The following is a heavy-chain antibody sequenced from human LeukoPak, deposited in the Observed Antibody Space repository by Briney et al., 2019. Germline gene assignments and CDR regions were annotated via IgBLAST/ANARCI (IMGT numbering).Heavy chain of an antibody. J-gene: IGHJ4*02. D-gene: IGHD3-22*01. CDR3: ARDGGYHDSSGYYHSYYFDY. CDR1: GFVFSTYG. Sequence: PGVALRLSCAASGFVFSTYGMHWVRQAPGKGLEWVAVIWDDGSNQYYVDSVRGRFTISRDNSKNTLYLQMNSLRAEDTAVYYCARDGGYHDSSGYYHSYYFDYWGQGTLVTVSS. V-gene: IGHV3-33*01. CDR2: IWDDGSNQ.